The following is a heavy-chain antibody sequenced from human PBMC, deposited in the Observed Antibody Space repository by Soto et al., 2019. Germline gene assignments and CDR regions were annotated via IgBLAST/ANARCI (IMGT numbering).Heavy chain of an antibody. CDR3: TTSIAARRWLWSFDH. V-gene: IGHV3-15*01. J-gene: IGHJ4*02. D-gene: IGHD6-6*01. CDR2: IKRKTDGGTT. CDR1: GFTFSNAW. Sequence: PGGSLRLSCAASGFTFSNAWMNWVRQAPGKGLEWVGRIKRKTDGGTTDYAAPVKGRITISRDDSKNTLYLQMNSLKTEDTAVYYCTTSIAARRWLWSFDHWGQGTLVTVSS.